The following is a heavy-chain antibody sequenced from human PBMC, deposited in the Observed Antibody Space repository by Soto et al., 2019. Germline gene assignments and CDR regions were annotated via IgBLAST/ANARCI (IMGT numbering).Heavy chain of an antibody. V-gene: IGHV4-4*02. CDR2: IHHRGIT. D-gene: IGHD2-2*01. Sequence: SETLSLTCAFSCDSIISTNWWNWVRQPPGKGLEWIGEIHHRGITNYNPSLKSRVTISVDKSKNQFSLKLNSVTAADTAVYYCARVRQGCSSTSCYFDPWGQGTLVTVSS. J-gene: IGHJ5*02. CDR3: ARVRQGCSSTSCYFDP. CDR1: CDSIISTNW.